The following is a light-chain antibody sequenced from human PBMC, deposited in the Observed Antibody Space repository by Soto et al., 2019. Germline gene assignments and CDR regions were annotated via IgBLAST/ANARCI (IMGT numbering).Light chain of an antibody. CDR3: QSYDFGLGGSVV. Sequence: QSVLTQPPSVSGAPGRGVTISCSGSRSNIGAGSDVHWYQQFPGTAPKLLIYVNNNRPSGVPDRFSGSKSGTSASLAITGLQAEDEADYYCQSYDFGLGGSVVFGGGTKLTVL. CDR2: VNN. CDR1: RSNIGAGSD. V-gene: IGLV1-40*01. J-gene: IGLJ3*02.